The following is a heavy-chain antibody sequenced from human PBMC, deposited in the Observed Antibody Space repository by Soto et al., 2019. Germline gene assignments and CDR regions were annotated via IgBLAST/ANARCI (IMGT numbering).Heavy chain of an antibody. V-gene: IGHV3-49*03. CDR1: GFSFGDYA. CDR3: ARRKYLDY. J-gene: IGHJ4*02. Sequence: PGGSLRLSCITSGFSFGDYAMSWFRQAPGKGLEWIGYIRSKTYGGTTEYAASVKGRFTISRDDSKRVAHLQMNSLESEDTAVYYCARRKYLDYWGQGTLVTVSS. CDR2: IRSKTYGGTT.